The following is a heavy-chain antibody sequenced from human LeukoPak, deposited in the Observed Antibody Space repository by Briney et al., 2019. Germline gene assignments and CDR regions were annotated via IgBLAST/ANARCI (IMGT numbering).Heavy chain of an antibody. CDR1: GYTFTSYG. Sequence: ASVKVSCKASGYTFTSYGISWVRQAPGQGLEWMGWINPNSGGTNYAQKFQGRVTMTRDTSISTAYMELSRLRSDDTAVYYCARDLGGRWLQLSQYYYYYTDVWGKGTTVTISS. V-gene: IGHV1-2*02. CDR3: ARDLGGRWLQLSQYYYYYTDV. D-gene: IGHD5-24*01. J-gene: IGHJ6*03. CDR2: INPNSGGT.